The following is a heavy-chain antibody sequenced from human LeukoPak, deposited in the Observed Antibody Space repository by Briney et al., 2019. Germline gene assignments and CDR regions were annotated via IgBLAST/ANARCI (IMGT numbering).Heavy chain of an antibody. J-gene: IGHJ4*01. Sequence: PGGSLRLSCAASGFTFSSYAMSWVRQAPGKGLEWVSAISGSGGSTYYADSVKGRFTISRDNSKNTLYLQMNSLRAEDTAVYYCAKDWRLNIAAAGKEPVEYWGHVTLVTV. V-gene: IGHV3-23*01. CDR1: GFTFSSYA. CDR2: ISGSGGST. CDR3: AKDWRLNIAAAGKEPVEY. D-gene: IGHD6-13*01.